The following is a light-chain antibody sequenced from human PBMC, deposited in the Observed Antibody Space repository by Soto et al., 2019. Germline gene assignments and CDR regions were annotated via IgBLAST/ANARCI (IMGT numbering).Light chain of an antibody. CDR2: DVT. V-gene: IGLV2-11*01. CDR1: SSDIGGYNY. Sequence: QSALTQPRSVSGSPGQSVTISCTGTSSDIGGYNYVSWYQQHPGKAPELIIFDVTKRPSGVPVRFSGSKSGNTASLTISGLQAEDDTDYYCCSYAGSQTWVFGGGTKLTVL. J-gene: IGLJ3*02. CDR3: CSYAGSQTWV.